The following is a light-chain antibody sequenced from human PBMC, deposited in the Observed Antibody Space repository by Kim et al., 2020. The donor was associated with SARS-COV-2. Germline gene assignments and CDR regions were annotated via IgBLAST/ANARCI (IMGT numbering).Light chain of an antibody. CDR1: SSNIGSNT. CDR3: ASWDDSLNGRGV. J-gene: IGLJ2*01. Sequence: ELTQPPSASGTPGQRVTISCSGSSSNIGSNTVSWYQQSPGAAPRLPIYRNNQRPSGVPDRFSGSKSGTSASLAISGLQSEDEADYYCASWDDSLNGRGVFGGGTQLTVL. V-gene: IGLV1-44*01. CDR2: RNN.